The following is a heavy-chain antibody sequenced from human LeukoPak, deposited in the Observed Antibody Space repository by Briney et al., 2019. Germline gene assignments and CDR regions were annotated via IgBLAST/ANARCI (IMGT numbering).Heavy chain of an antibody. Sequence: SETLSLTCAVYGGSFSGYYWSWIRQPPGKGLEWIGSIYYSGSTYYNPSLKSRVTISVDTSKNQFSLKLSSVTAADTAVYYCARHASGIAAAGPDYWGQGTLVTVSS. CDR1: GGSFSGYY. CDR3: ARHASGIAAAGPDY. V-gene: IGHV4-34*01. D-gene: IGHD6-13*01. CDR2: IYYSGST. J-gene: IGHJ4*02.